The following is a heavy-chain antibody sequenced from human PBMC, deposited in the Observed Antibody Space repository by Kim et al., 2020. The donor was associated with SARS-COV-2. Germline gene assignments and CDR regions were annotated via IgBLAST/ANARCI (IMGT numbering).Heavy chain of an antibody. D-gene: IGHD5-18*01. J-gene: IGHJ6*02. CDR3: ATGTAMASNYYYYGMDV. CDR2: IYSGGST. Sequence: GGSLRLSCAASGFTVSSNYMSWVRQAPGKGLEWVSVIYSGGSTYYADSVKGRFTISRDNSKNTLYLQMNSLRAEDTAVYYCATGTAMASNYYYYGMDVCGQGTTVTVSS. V-gene: IGHV3-53*01. CDR1: GFTVSSNY.